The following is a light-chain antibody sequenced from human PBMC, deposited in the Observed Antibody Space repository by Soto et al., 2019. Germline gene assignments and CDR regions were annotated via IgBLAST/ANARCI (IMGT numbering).Light chain of an antibody. CDR1: QTVQFNY. CDR3: QQSGDSQWT. J-gene: IGKJ1*01. CDR2: AAS. V-gene: IGKV3-20*01. Sequence: SQSPGTLSVSPGERATLSCRASQTVQFNYVAWYQQNPGQAPRLPINAASNRATGIPDRVSGSVAGMDFTLTISSLETEDFAVYYCQQSGDSQWTFGQGTKVDIK.